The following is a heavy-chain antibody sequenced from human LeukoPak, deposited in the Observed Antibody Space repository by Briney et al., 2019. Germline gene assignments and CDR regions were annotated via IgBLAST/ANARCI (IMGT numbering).Heavy chain of an antibody. CDR3: ARARAVADSAFDI. CDR2: VNPNSGGT. V-gene: IGHV1-2*02. D-gene: IGHD6-19*01. CDR1: GYTFTGYY. J-gene: IGHJ3*02. Sequence: ASVKVSCKASGYTFTGYYMHWVRQAPGQGLEWMGWVNPNSGGTNYAQKLQGRVTMTTDTSTSTAYMELRSLRSDDTAVYYCARARAVADSAFDIWGQGTMVTVSS.